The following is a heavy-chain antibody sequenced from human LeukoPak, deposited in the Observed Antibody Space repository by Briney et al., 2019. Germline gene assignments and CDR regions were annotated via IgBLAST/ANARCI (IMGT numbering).Heavy chain of an antibody. J-gene: IGHJ4*02. D-gene: IGHD3-9*01. CDR1: GFTFSSYE. CDR2: IYSGGST. CDR3: ARAYYDILSFDY. V-gene: IGHV3-66*01. Sequence: GGSLRLSCAASGFTFSSYEMNWVRQAPGKGLEWVSVIYSGGSTYYADSVKGRFTISRDNSKNTLYLQMNSLRAEDTAVYYCARAYYDILSFDYWGQGTLVTVSS.